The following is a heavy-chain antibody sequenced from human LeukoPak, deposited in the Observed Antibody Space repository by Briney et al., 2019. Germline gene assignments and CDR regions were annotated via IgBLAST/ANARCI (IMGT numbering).Heavy chain of an antibody. CDR1: GFAFNIYA. D-gene: IGHD6-13*01. V-gene: IGHV3-23*01. CDR3: AKVGSSTWYMYYFDY. Sequence: PGGSLRLSCAASGFAFNIYAMTWVRQAPGKGLEWVPTISGDSATPYFADSVKGRFTISRDNSKNTLYLQMNSLRVEDTAVYYCAKVGSSTWYMYYFDYWGQGALVTVSS. CDR2: ISGDSATP. J-gene: IGHJ4*02.